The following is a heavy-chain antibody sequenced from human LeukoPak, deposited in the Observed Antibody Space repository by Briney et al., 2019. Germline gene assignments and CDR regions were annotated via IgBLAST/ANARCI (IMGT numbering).Heavy chain of an antibody. CDR2: INHSGST. CDR3: ARPIAAAGDPFDY. J-gene: IGHJ4*02. Sequence: SETLSLTCAVHGGSFSGYYWSWIRQPPGKGLEWIGEINHSGSTNYNPSLKSRVTISVDTSKNQFSLKLSSVTAADTAVYYCARPIAAAGDPFDYWGQGTLVTVSS. V-gene: IGHV4-34*01. CDR1: GGSFSGYY. D-gene: IGHD6-13*01.